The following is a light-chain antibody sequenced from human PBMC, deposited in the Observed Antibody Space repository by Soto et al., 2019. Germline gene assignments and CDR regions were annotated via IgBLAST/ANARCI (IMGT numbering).Light chain of an antibody. Sequence: EIVLTQSPGTLSLSPGERATLSCRASQNVSSSYLAWYHHKPGQAPRLLIYGSSARATAIPDRFSGSGSGTDFTLTISRLEPEDFAVYYCHQYGSSPWTFGRGTKVEIK. J-gene: IGKJ1*01. V-gene: IGKV3-20*01. CDR3: HQYGSSPWT. CDR2: GSS. CDR1: QNVSSSY.